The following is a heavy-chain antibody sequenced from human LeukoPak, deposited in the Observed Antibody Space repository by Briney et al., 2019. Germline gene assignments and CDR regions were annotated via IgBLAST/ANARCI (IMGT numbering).Heavy chain of an antibody. CDR1: GFTFSTNA. CDR2: ISGSGDRT. CDR3: EKELSWNGYTYGFDY. D-gene: IGHD5-18*01. Sequence: PGGSLRLSCAASGFTFSTNAMSCVRQAPGKGLKLVSAISGSGDRTYYVDSVKGRFTISRDNSKNTLYLQMNRLRAEDTAVYFCEKELSWNGYTYGFDYWGQGTRVTVSS. J-gene: IGHJ4*02. V-gene: IGHV3-23*01.